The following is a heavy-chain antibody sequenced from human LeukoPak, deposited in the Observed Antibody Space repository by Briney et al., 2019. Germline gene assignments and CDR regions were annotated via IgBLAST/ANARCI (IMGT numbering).Heavy chain of an antibody. Sequence: ASVKVSCKTSGYGSSTYGISWVRQAPGQGLEWLGWISVDNGNTNYAQKFQDRVTITTDTSTSTVYMELTSLKSDDTAVYYCARDRSNSEYWGQGTLVTVSS. J-gene: IGHJ4*02. CDR2: ISVDNGNT. CDR1: GYGSSTYG. V-gene: IGHV1-18*01. D-gene: IGHD1-26*01. CDR3: ARDRSNSEY.